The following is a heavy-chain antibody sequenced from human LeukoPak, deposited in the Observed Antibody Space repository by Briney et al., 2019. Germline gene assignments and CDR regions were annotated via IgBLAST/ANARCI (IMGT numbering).Heavy chain of an antibody. CDR1: GYTFTGYY. Sequence: GSVKDSCKASGYTFTGYYMHWVRQAPGQGLEGMGWINPNSGGTNYAQKFQGWVTMPRDTSISTAYMELSRLRSDDTAVYYCARAVREKQYNWFDPWGQGTLVTVS. CDR3: ARAVREKQYNWFDP. J-gene: IGHJ5*02. D-gene: IGHD3-10*01. V-gene: IGHV1-2*04. CDR2: INPNSGGT.